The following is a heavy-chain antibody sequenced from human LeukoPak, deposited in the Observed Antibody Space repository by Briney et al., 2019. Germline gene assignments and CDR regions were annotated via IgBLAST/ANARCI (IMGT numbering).Heavy chain of an antibody. J-gene: IGHJ4*02. CDR2: IYSGGGT. Sequence: GGSLRLSCAASGFIVSTKYMTWVRQAPGKGLEWVSVIYSGGGTYYADSVKGRFTISGDNSKNTLYLQMNNLRAEDTAVYYCASGEMATVTLDYRGQGTLVVVSS. D-gene: IGHD5-24*01. CDR1: GFIVSTKY. CDR3: ASGEMATVTLDY. V-gene: IGHV3-53*01.